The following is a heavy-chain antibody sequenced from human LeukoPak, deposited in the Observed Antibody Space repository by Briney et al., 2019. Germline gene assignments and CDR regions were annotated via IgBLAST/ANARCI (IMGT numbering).Heavy chain of an antibody. CDR2: MNPNSGNT. Sequence: ASVKVSCKASGYTFTSYGISWVRQATGQGLEWMGWMNPNSGNTGYAQKFQGRVTMTRNTSISTAYMELSSLRSEDTAVYYCARGRGYYYGMDVWGQGTTVTVSS. D-gene: IGHD3-10*01. V-gene: IGHV1-8*02. CDR3: ARGRGYYYGMDV. CDR1: GYTFTSYG. J-gene: IGHJ6*02.